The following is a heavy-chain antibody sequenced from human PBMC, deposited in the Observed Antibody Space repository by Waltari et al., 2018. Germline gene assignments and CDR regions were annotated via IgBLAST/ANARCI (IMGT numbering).Heavy chain of an antibody. CDR3: ARDPFAPFY. CDR1: GYTFTSYG. J-gene: IGHJ4*02. CDR2: SNPYKGKT. D-gene: IGHD3-10*01. Sequence: QVQLVQSGAEVKKPGASVKVSCKASGYTFTSYGISWVRQAPGQGLEWMGWSNPYKGKTKEIERLQGRVTLTTDTSTNTAYMELRSLRADDTARYYCARDPFAPFYWGQGTLVTVSS. V-gene: IGHV1-18*01.